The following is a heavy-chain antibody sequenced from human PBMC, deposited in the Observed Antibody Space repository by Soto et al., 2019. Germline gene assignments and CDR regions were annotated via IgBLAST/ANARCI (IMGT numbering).Heavy chain of an antibody. Sequence: EVQLLESGGGLVQPGGSLRLSCAASGFTFSSYAMSWVRQAPGKGLEWVSAISGSGGSTYYADSVKGRFTISRDNSKNTLYLQMNSLRAEDTAVYYCAKDSRGTHSYDFWSGYYGMDVWGQGTTVTVSS. CDR3: AKDSRGTHSYDFWSGYYGMDV. CDR1: GFTFSSYA. V-gene: IGHV3-23*01. J-gene: IGHJ6*02. D-gene: IGHD3-3*01. CDR2: ISGSGGST.